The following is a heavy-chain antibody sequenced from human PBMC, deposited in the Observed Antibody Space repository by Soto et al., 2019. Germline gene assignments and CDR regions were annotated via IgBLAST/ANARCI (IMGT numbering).Heavy chain of an antibody. CDR1: GFTFRDHA. Sequence: EVQLLESGGGLVQPGGSLRLSCAASGFTFRDHAMSWVRQAPGKGLQWVSDISSNGGGTFYADSVKGRFTISRDNSKNTLNLQMNRLNGEDSAIYTCANRHGGKLEYGHCDVGGRCSLVTASS. D-gene: IGHD6-13*01. V-gene: IGHV3-23*01. J-gene: IGHJ2*01. CDR3: ANRHGGKLEYGHCDV. CDR2: ISSNGGGT.